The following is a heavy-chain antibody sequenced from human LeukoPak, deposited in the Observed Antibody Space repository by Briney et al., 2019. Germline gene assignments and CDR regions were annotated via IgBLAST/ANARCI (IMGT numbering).Heavy chain of an antibody. CDR2: ISSSGSTI. CDR3: ARKKYRLIDY. CDR1: GFTFSSYS. V-gene: IGHV3-48*01. J-gene: IGHJ4*02. D-gene: IGHD2-21*02. Sequence: GGSLRLSCAASGFTFSSYSMNWVRQAPGKGLEWVSYISSSGSTIYYADSVKGRFTISRDNAKNSLYLQMNSLRAEDTAVYYCARKKYRLIDYWGQGTLVTVSS.